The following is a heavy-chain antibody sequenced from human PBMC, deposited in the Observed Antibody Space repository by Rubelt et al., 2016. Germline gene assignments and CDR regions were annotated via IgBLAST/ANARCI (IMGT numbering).Heavy chain of an antibody. CDR2: INHSGST. V-gene: IGHV4-34*01. J-gene: IGHJ5*02. CDR3: ARGGLRFLSAWFDP. D-gene: IGHD3-3*01. Sequence: GLEWIGEINHSGSTNYNPSLKSRVTISVDTSKNQFSLKLSSVTAADTAVYYCARGGLRFLSAWFDPWGQGTLVTISS.